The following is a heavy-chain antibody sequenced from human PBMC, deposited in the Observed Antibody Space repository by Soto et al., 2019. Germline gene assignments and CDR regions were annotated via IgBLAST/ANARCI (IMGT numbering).Heavy chain of an antibody. J-gene: IGHJ4*02. CDR1: GGSISSYY. D-gene: IGHD3-22*01. CDR2: IYYSGST. V-gene: IGHV4-59*01. CDR3: ARGQLDYYDSSDYFDD. Sequence: SETLSLTCTVSGGSISSYYWSWIRQPPGKGLEWIGYIYYSGSTNYNPSLKSRVTISVDTSKNQFSLKLSSVTAADTAVYYCARGQLDYYDSSDYFDDWGQGTLVTVSS.